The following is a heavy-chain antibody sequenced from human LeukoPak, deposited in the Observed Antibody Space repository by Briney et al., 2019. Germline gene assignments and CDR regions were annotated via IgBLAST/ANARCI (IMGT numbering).Heavy chain of an antibody. CDR3: ARGPNHYYYMDF. V-gene: IGHV1-2*02. D-gene: IGHD2-8*01. CDR2: INPDGDVT. Sequence: ASMKVSCKASGYSFTGYHIHWVRQAPGQGLEWMGWINPDGDVTKSAQKFQGRVTMTTDKSINTVFMELSGLTSDDTALYYCARGPNHYYYMDFWGRGTTVSVSS. J-gene: IGHJ6*03. CDR1: GYSFTGYH.